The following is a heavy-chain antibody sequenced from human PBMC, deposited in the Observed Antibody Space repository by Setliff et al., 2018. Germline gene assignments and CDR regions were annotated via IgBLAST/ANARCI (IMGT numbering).Heavy chain of an antibody. J-gene: IGHJ3*01. CDR2: INQNGSGK. Sequence: GGSLRLSCAASGFTFSSYCMTWVRQAPGKGPEWVGNINQNGSGKQYVDSVKSRFTISRDNAKNSLYLQMNSLRVDDTAVYYCARPGRGRGLDVWGQGTMVTVSS. D-gene: IGHD2-15*01. CDR1: GFTFSSYC. V-gene: IGHV3-7*01. CDR3: ARPGRGRGLDV.